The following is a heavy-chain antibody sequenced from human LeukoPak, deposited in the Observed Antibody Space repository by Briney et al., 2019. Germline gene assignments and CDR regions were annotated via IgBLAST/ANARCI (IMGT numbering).Heavy chain of an antibody. J-gene: IGHJ3*02. CDR1: GDSISSNNW. CDR2: IYHSGST. D-gene: IGHD3-3*01. CDR3: ARESDFGAFDI. V-gene: IGHV4-4*02. Sequence: SGTLSLTCTVSGDSISSNNWWSWVRQPPGKGLEWIGEIYHSGSTNYNPSLKSRVTISVDKSKNQISLKLSSVTAADTAVYSCARESDFGAFDIWGQGTMVTVSS.